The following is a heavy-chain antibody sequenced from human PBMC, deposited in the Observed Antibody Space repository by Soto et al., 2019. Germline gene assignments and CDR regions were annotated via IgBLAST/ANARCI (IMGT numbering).Heavy chain of an antibody. CDR2: IYRGRAT. CDR3: ARDRSDSSRADSFDI. D-gene: IGHD6-25*01. V-gene: IGHV3-53*01. Sequence: LRLSCAVSGFSVSNTYMSWVRQAPGKGLEWISVIYRGRATYYADSVKGRFTISRDDSRNTVYLQMNSLTTEDTAVYFCARDRSDSSRADSFDIWGQGTMVTVSS. J-gene: IGHJ3*02. CDR1: GFSVSNTY.